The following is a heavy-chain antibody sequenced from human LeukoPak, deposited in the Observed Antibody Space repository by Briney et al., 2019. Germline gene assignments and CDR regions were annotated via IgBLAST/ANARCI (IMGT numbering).Heavy chain of an antibody. Sequence: GGSLRLSCAASGFTFSSYAMSWVRQAPGKGLEGVSAISGSGGSTYYADSVKGRFTISRDNSKNTLYLQMNSLRAEDTAVYYCAKSPQLLYYFDYWGQGTLVTVSS. J-gene: IGHJ4*02. V-gene: IGHV3-23*01. CDR2: ISGSGGST. D-gene: IGHD2-2*01. CDR3: AKSPQLLYYFDY. CDR1: GFTFSSYA.